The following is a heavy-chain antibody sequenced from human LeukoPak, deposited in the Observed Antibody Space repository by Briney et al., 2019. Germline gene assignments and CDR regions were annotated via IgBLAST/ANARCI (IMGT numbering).Heavy chain of an antibody. Sequence: GGSLRLSCAISGFTFSDYSMNWVRQAPGKGLEWVSAISGSGGSTYYADSVKGRFTVSRDNSKNTLYLQMNSLRAEDTAVYYCTDDFWSGYETGDYWGQGTLVTVSS. D-gene: IGHD3-3*01. CDR1: GFTFSDYS. CDR3: TDDFWSGYETGDY. CDR2: ISGSGGST. J-gene: IGHJ4*02. V-gene: IGHV3-23*01.